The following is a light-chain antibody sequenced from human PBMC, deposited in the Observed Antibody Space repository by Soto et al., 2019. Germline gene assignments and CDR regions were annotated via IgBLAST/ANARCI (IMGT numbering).Light chain of an antibody. CDR1: HDIGNS. V-gene: IGKV1-33*01. CDR3: QKSDHLPL. Sequence: DIQMTQSPPSLSASVGDRVTITCQARHDIGNSLNWYQAKPGQAPKIVIYDAYNLETGVPSTSSGSVYGTLFTFTISGLRPEDIATYYCQKSDHLPLFGPGTKVDLK. J-gene: IGKJ3*01. CDR2: DAY.